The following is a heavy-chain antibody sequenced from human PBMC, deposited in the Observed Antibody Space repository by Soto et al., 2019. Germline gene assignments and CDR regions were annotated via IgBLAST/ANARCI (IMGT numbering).Heavy chain of an antibody. D-gene: IGHD3-9*01. CDR2: ITNSGSNK. V-gene: IGHV3-30*03. Sequence: GSLRLSCAASGFTFSSYSMNWVRQAPGKGLEWVAFITNSGSNKYYADSVKGRFTISRDNSKNTLYLQMNSLRAEDTAVYYCARGSETPGYYSWYYYGMDVWGQGTTVTVSS. CDR1: GFTFSSYS. J-gene: IGHJ6*02. CDR3: ARGSETPGYYSWYYYGMDV.